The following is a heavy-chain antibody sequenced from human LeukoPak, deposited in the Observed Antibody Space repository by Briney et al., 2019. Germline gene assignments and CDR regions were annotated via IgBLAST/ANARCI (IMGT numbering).Heavy chain of an antibody. J-gene: IGHJ5*02. Sequence: GGSLRLSCAASGFTFSSYGMHWVRQAPGKGLEWVAVIWYDGSNKYYADSVKGRFTISRDNSKNTLYLQMNSLRAEDTAVYYCAKDTSSSYNWFDPWGQGTLVTASS. CDR1: GFTFSSYG. CDR2: IWYDGSNK. D-gene: IGHD6-6*01. V-gene: IGHV3-33*06. CDR3: AKDTSSSYNWFDP.